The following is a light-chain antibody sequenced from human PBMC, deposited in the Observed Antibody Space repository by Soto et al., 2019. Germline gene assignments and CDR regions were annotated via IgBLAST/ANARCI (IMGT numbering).Light chain of an antibody. Sequence: EIVMTQSPATLSVSPGERATLSCRASQSVSSNLAWYQQKPGQAPRLLIYGASTRATGITARFSGSGSGTEFTLTISSPQSEDFAVYYCQQYNNWPLTFGGGTKVEIK. CDR2: GAS. CDR1: QSVSSN. V-gene: IGKV3-15*01. CDR3: QQYNNWPLT. J-gene: IGKJ4*01.